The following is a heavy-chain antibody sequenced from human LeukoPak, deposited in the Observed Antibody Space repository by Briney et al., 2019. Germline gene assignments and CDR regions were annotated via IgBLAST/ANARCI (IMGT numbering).Heavy chain of an antibody. Sequence: SEALSLTCTESVGSISSYYWSWIRQPPGKGLEWIGYIYYRGSTNYNASLKSRVTISVDTSKNQFSLKLRSVTAADTAVCYCARWVAASSIDYWGQGTLVTVSS. CDR2: IYYRGST. D-gene: IGHD6-13*01. CDR3: ARWVAASSIDY. J-gene: IGHJ4*02. CDR1: VGSISSYY. V-gene: IGHV4-59*08.